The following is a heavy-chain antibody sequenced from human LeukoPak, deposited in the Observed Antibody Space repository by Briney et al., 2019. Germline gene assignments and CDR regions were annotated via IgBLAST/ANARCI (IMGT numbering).Heavy chain of an antibody. CDR1: GYTLSELS. V-gene: IGHV1-24*01. J-gene: IGHJ3*02. Sequence: ASVKVSCKVSGYTLSELSMHWVRQAPGKGLEWMGGFDPEDNETKYAQKFQGRVTMTEDTSADTGYMELSSLRSEDTAVYYCIILTGLRLSAFDIWAKGQWSPSLQ. CDR3: IILTGLRLSAFDI. CDR2: FDPEDNET. D-gene: IGHD5-12*01.